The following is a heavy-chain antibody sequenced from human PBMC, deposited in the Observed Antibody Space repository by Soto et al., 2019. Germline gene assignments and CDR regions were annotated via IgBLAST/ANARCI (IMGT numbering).Heavy chain of an antibody. D-gene: IGHD2-2*01. CDR1: GFTFSSYG. CDR3: ANILGYCSSTSCYPNYYYGMDV. V-gene: IGHV3-30*18. Sequence: GGSLRLSCAASGFTFSSYGMHWVRQAPGKGLEWVAVISYDGSNKYYADSVKGRFTISRDNSKNTLYLQMNSLRAEDTAVYYCANILGYCSSTSCYPNYYYGMDVWGQGTTVTVSS. J-gene: IGHJ6*02. CDR2: ISYDGSNK.